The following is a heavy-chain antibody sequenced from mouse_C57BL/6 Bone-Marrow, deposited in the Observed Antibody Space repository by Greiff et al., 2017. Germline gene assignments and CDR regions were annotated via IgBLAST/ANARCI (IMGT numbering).Heavy chain of an antibody. CDR3: ANGDGPWFAY. CDR2: IYPRDGST. D-gene: IGHD1-2*01. J-gene: IGHJ3*01. V-gene: IGHV1-78*01. CDR1: GYTFPDHT. Sequence: VKLMESDAEFVKPGASVKISCKVSGYTFPDHTIHWMKQRPEQGLEWIGYIYPRDGSTKYNEKFKGKATLTADKSSSTASMQLNSLTSEDSAVYFCANGDGPWFAYWGQGTLGTVSA.